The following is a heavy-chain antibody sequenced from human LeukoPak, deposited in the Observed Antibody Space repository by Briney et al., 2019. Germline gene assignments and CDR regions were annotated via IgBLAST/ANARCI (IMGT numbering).Heavy chain of an antibody. J-gene: IGHJ4*02. CDR1: GWTGSGYY. Sequence: SDPLPLCCAVYGWTGSGYYGSWIRQPPGKGLEWIGGINHSGSTKYNPSLKSRVTISVDTSNNQFSLRLSSVTAADTAVSYCARDGSFMITFGGGGNYFDYWGQGTLVTVSS. CDR3: ARDGSFMITFGGGGNYFDY. V-gene: IGHV4-34*01. D-gene: IGHD3-16*01. CDR2: INHSGST.